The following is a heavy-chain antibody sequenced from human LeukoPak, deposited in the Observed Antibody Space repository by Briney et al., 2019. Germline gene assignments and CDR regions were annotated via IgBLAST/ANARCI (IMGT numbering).Heavy chain of an antibody. V-gene: IGHV4-39*07. CDR3: ARTASSSGYSSSWLYYFDY. J-gene: IGHJ4*02. Sequence: SETLSLTCTVSGGSISSSSYYWGWIRQPPGKGLEWIGSIYYSGSTYYNPSLKSRVTISVDTSKNQFSLKLSSVTAADTAVYYCARTASSSGYSSSWLYYFDYWGQGTLVTVSS. CDR1: GGSISSSSYY. D-gene: IGHD6-13*01. CDR2: IYYSGST.